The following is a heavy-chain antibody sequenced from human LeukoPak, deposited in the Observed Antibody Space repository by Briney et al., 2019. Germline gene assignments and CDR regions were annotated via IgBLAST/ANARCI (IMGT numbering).Heavy chain of an antibody. CDR3: AITSAYYYDSSGXXXXXQXFDY. D-gene: IGHD3-22*01. J-gene: IGHJ4*01. V-gene: IGHV4-34*01. Sequence: PSETLSLTCAVYGGSFSGYYWSWIRQPPGKGLEWIGEINHSGSTNYNPSLKSRVTISVDTSKNQFSLKLSSVTAADTAVYYCAITSAYYYDSSGXXXXXQXFDYWGXGTLVTVS. CDR2: INHSGST. CDR1: GGSFSGYY.